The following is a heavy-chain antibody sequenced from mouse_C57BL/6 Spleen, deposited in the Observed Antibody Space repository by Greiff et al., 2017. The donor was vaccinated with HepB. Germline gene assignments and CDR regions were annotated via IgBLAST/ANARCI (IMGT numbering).Heavy chain of an antibody. CDR1: GYTFTDYN. Sequence: EVQLQESGPELVKPGASVKIPCKASGYTFTDYNMDWVKQSHGKSLEWIGDINPNNGGTIYNQKFKGKATLTVDKSSSTAYMELRSLTSEDTAVYYCARGTRYFDVWGTGTTVTVSS. J-gene: IGHJ1*03. V-gene: IGHV1-18*01. CDR2: INPNNGGT. D-gene: IGHD2-14*01. CDR3: ARGTRYFDV.